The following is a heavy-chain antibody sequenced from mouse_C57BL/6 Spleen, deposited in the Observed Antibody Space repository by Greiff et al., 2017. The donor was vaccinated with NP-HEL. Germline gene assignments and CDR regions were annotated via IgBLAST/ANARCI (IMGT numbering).Heavy chain of an antibody. V-gene: IGHV5-17*01. J-gene: IGHJ3*01. D-gene: IGHD2-4*01. CDR2: ISSGSSTI. CDR1: GFTFSDYG. CDR3: ARDYDYRFAY. Sequence: EVHLVESGGGLVKPGGSLKLSCAASGFTFSDYGMHWVRQAPEKGLEWVAYISSGSSTIYYADTVKGRFTISRDNAKNTLFLQMTSLRSEDTAMYYCARDYDYRFAYWGQGTLVTVSA.